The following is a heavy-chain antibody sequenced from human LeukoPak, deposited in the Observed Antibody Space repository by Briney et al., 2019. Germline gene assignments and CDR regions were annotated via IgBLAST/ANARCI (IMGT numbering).Heavy chain of an antibody. Sequence: ASVKVSCKASGYTFTGYYMHWVRQAPGQGREWMGWINPNSGGTNYAQKFQGRVTMTRDTSISTAYMGLSRLRSEDTAVYYCARAARSVGLEMATMGAFDIWGQGTMVTVSS. V-gene: IGHV1-2*02. CDR2: INPNSGGT. J-gene: IGHJ3*02. CDR3: ARAARSVGLEMATMGAFDI. D-gene: IGHD5-24*01. CDR1: GYTFTGYY.